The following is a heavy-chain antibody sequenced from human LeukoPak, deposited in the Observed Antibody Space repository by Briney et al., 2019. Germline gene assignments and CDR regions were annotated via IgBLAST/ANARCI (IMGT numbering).Heavy chain of an antibody. CDR3: VRSYDTSGYFHAFDI. V-gene: IGHV4-59*01. CDR2: IYYSGST. CDR1: GGSISFYY. J-gene: IGHJ3*02. D-gene: IGHD3-22*01. Sequence: SETLSLTCTVSGGSISFYYWSWIRQPPGKGLEWIGYIYYSGSTTYNPSLKSRVTISVDASKTQFSLKLSSVTDADTAMYYCVRSYDTSGYFHAFDIWGQGTEVTVSS.